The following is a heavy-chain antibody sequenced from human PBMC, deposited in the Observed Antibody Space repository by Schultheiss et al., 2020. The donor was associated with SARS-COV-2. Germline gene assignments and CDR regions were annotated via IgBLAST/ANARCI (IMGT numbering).Heavy chain of an antibody. CDR2: ISYDGSNK. CDR1: GFTFSSYA. Sequence: GGSLRLSCAASGFTFSSYAMHWVRQAPGKGLEWVAVISYDGSNKYYADSVKGRFTISRDNSKNTLYLQMNSLRDEDTAVYYCARAEERVIHYYYYGMDVWGQGTTVTVSS. V-gene: IGHV3-30*04. D-gene: IGHD3-16*02. CDR3: ARAEERVIHYYYYGMDV. J-gene: IGHJ6*02.